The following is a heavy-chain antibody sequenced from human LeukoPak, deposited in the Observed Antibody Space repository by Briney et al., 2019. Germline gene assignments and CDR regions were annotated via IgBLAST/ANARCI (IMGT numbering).Heavy chain of an antibody. J-gene: IGHJ4*02. CDR1: GYTFTDYY. Sequence: ASVKVSCKASGYTFTDYYIHWVRQAPGQGLEWMGWINPNSGGTNYAQKFQGRVTMTRDTSISTAYMEPSRLRSDDTAVYYCARKVRPGYFDYWGQGTLVTVSS. D-gene: IGHD4-11*01. V-gene: IGHV1-2*02. CDR3: ARKVRPGYFDY. CDR2: INPNSGGT.